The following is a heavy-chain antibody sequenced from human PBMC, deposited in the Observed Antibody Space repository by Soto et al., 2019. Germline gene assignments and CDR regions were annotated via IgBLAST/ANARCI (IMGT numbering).Heavy chain of an antibody. J-gene: IGHJ4*02. CDR2: ISHDGST. Sequence: QVQLQESGPGLVKPSQTLSLPCTVSGGSISSGDYCWTWIRQHPERGLEFIGYISHDGSTYYNPSLRSRLTISLDTSKNQFSLKLRSVTAADTALYYCARSHGKISLRPYYFDYWGQGTLVTVSS. CDR3: ARSHGKISLRPYYFDY. V-gene: IGHV4-31*03. D-gene: IGHD3-3*02. CDR1: GGSISSGDYC.